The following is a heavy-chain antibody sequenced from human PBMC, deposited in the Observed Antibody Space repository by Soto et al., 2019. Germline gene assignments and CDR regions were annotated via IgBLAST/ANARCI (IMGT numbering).Heavy chain of an antibody. Sequence: QITLKESGPTLVNPTETLTLTCSFSGFSLTARPVGVGWSRQPPGKALECLALIYWDDNKRYNPSLRSRLAITKDTTKNQVVLTMTNVDPMDTATYYCAHRRGGVDWNGGDFDFWGQGTLVTVSS. J-gene: IGHJ4*02. D-gene: IGHD1-1*01. V-gene: IGHV2-5*02. CDR2: IYWDDNK. CDR3: AHRRGGVDWNGGDFDF. CDR1: GFSLTARPVG.